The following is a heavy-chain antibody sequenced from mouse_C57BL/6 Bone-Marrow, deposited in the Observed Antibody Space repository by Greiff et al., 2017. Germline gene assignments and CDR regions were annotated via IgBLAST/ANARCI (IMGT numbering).Heavy chain of an antibody. CDR3: TRGGVYGDDGGRYYYAMDY. D-gene: IGHD2-2*01. J-gene: IGHJ4*01. V-gene: IGHV5-9-1*02. Sequence: EVKLLESGEGLVKPGGSLKLSCAASGFTFSSYAMSWVRQTPEQRLEWVAYISSGGDYIYYADTLKGRFTISRDNARNTVYLQMSSLKSEDRAMYYGTRGGVYGDDGGRYYYAMDYWGQGTSVTVSS. CDR1: GFTFSSYA. CDR2: ISSGGDYI.